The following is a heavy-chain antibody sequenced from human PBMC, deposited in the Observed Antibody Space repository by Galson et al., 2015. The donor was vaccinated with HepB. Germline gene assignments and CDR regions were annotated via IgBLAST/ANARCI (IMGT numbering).Heavy chain of an antibody. V-gene: IGHV4-34*01. CDR1: GGSFSGYY. D-gene: IGHD2-15*01. Sequence: SETLSLTCAVYGGSFSGYYWSWIRQPPGKGLEWIGEINHSGSTNYNPSLKSRVTISVDTSKNQFSLKLSSVTAADTAVYYCARVVVAATYYFDYWGQGTLVTVSS. J-gene: IGHJ4*02. CDR2: INHSGST. CDR3: ARVVVAATYYFDY.